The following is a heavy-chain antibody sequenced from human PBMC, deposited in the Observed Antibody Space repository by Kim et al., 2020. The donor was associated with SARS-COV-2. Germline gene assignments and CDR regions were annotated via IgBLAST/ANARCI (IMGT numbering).Heavy chain of an antibody. J-gene: IGHJ4*02. CDR3: AKDQSGYDFWSGYYWDYFDY. D-gene: IGHD3-3*01. V-gene: IGHV3-23*01. CDR1: GFTFSSYA. Sequence: GGSLRLSCAASGFTFSSYAMSWVRQAPGKGLEWVSAISGSGGSTYYADSVKGRFTISRDNSKNTLYLQMNSLRAEDTAVYYCAKDQSGYDFWSGYYWDYFDYWGQGTLVTVSS. CDR2: ISGSGGST.